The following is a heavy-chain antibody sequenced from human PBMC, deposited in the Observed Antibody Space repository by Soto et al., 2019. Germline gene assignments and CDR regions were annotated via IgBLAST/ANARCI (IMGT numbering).Heavy chain of an antibody. D-gene: IGHD2-21*02. CDR1: GGTFSSYT. J-gene: IGHJ5*02. Sequence: QVQLVQSGAEVKKPGSSVKVSCKASGGTFSSYTISWVRQAPGQGLEWMGRIIPILGIANYAQKFQGRVTLPADKATSTAYMELSSLRSEDTAVYYCARPYPPCGGDCNNWFDPWGQGTLVTVSS. CDR2: IIPILGIA. CDR3: ARPYPPCGGDCNNWFDP. V-gene: IGHV1-69*02.